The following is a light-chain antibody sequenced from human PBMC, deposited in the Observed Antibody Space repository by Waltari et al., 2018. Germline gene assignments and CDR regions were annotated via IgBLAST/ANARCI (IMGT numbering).Light chain of an antibody. J-gene: IGKJ1*01. CDR1: QSITNW. V-gene: IGKV1-5*01. CDR3: QQYDNYWT. Sequence: DIQMTQCPSTLSASVGDRVTITCRASQSITNWLAWYQQKPGKAPKLLIYNASNLESGVPSRFSGSGSGTEFTLTISSLQPDDFATYYCQQYDNYWTFGQGTKVEIK. CDR2: NAS.